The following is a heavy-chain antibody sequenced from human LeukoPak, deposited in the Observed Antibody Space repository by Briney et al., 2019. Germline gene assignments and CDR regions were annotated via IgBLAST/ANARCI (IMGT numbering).Heavy chain of an antibody. Sequence: GGSLRLSCAASGFTFRSDWMSWIRQSPEKGLEWAANINPDGSATYYVDSVKGRFIISRDNTKSSLYLQMNSLRAEDTAVYYCARDLPRKIFGVVRRGYYYGMDVWGQGTTVTVSS. D-gene: IGHD3-3*01. V-gene: IGHV3-7*01. J-gene: IGHJ6*02. CDR2: INPDGSAT. CDR3: ARDLPRKIFGVVRRGYYYGMDV. CDR1: GFTFRSDW.